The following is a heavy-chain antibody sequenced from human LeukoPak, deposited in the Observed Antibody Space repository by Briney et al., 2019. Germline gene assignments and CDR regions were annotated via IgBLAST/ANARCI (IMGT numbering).Heavy chain of an antibody. Sequence: PGGSLRLSCAASGFTFSSYAMSWVRQAPGKGLEWVSAISGSGGSTYYADSVKGRFTIPRDNSKNTLYLQMNSLRAEDTAVYYCAKGPLGANYYDSSGYLPAFDIWGQGTMVTVSS. CDR2: ISGSGGST. CDR3: AKGPLGANYYDSSGYLPAFDI. D-gene: IGHD3-22*01. V-gene: IGHV3-23*01. CDR1: GFTFSSYA. J-gene: IGHJ3*02.